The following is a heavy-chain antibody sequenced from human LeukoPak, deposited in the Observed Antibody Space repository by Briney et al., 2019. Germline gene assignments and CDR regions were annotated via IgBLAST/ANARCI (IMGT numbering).Heavy chain of an antibody. J-gene: IGHJ6*02. CDR2: IYPGDSDT. Sequence: GESLKISCKGSGYSFTSYWIGWVRQVPGEGLEWMGIIYPGDSDTRYSPSFQGQVTISADKSISTAYLQWSSLKASDTAMYYCARRSVRSDWGYGMDVWGQGTTVTVSS. D-gene: IGHD3/OR15-3a*01. CDR1: GYSFTSYW. V-gene: IGHV5-51*01. CDR3: ARRSVRSDWGYGMDV.